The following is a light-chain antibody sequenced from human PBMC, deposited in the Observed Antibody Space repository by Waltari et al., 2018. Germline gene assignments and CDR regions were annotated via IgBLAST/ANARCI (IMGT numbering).Light chain of an antibody. CDR2: GAS. V-gene: IGKV3-20*01. J-gene: IGKJ1*01. CDR3: QQYSSPGT. Sequence: EIVLTQSPAKLSLSPGERATLSCRASQSVSRYLAWYQQKPGQAPRLLIYGASSRATGIPDTFSGSGSGTDFTLTISRLEPEDSAVYFCQQYSSPGTFGQGTKVEIK. CDR1: QSVSRY.